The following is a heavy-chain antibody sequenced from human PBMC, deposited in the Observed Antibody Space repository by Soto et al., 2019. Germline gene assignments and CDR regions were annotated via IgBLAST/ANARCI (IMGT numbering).Heavy chain of an antibody. CDR3: ATYDISLPLITFSGPFCFDY. V-gene: IGHV3-30*03. D-gene: IGHD3-9*01. Sequence: QVQLVESGGNLVQPGRSLRLSCAASGFTFSDFGMHWIRQAPGKGLEWVAVMPFDGSYKYYAASVKSLFTISRDNSKNTLYLQMNTLRPEDTAVYYCATYDISLPLITFSGPFCFDYWGQGALVTVSS. CDR2: MPFDGSYK. CDR1: GFTFSDFG. J-gene: IGHJ4*02.